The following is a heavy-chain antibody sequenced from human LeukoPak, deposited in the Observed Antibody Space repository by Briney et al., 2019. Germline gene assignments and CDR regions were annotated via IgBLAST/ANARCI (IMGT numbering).Heavy chain of an antibody. Sequence: GGSLRLSCAASGFTFSSYWMSWVRQAPGKGLEWVANIKQDGSEKYYVDSVKGRFTISRDNAKSSLYLQMNSLRAQDTALYYWAREEYVDYFAYGGQGALVTVSS. V-gene: IGHV3-7*01. D-gene: IGHD3-16*01. CDR3: AREEYVDYFAY. J-gene: IGHJ4*02. CDR1: GFTFSSYW. CDR2: IKQDGSEK.